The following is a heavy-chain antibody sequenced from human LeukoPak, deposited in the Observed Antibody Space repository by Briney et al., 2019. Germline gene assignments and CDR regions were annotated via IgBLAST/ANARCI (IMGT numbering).Heavy chain of an antibody. CDR2: ISGSGGGT. J-gene: IGHJ6*03. CDR3: AENRGAGSHYYYHMNV. CDR1: GFTVSSNY. D-gene: IGHD1-26*01. Sequence: GGSLRLSCAASGFTVSSNYMSWVRQAAGKGLEWVSLISGSGGGTYYADSVKGRFTISRDNSKNTLYLQLNSLRVEDTAVYYCAENRGAGSHYYYHMNVWGKGTTVTVSS. V-gene: IGHV3-23*01.